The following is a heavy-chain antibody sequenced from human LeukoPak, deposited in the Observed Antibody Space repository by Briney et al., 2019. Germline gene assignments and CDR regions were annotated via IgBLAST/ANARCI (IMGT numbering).Heavy chain of an antibody. D-gene: IGHD2-15*01. CDR2: INHSGST. CDR1: GGSFSGYY. Sequence: SETLSLTCAVYGGSFSGYYWSWIRQPPGKGLEWIGEINHSGSTNYNPSLQSRVTISADTSKNQFSLNLRSVIAADTAVYYCTRGLRLGYCSGGSCYYRFDPWGQGTRVTVSS. CDR3: TRGLRLGYCSGGSCYYRFDP. J-gene: IGHJ5*02. V-gene: IGHV4-34*01.